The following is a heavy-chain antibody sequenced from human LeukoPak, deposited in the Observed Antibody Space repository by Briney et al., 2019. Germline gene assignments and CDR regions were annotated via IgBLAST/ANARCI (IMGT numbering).Heavy chain of an antibody. V-gene: IGHV4-59*01. J-gene: IGHJ4*02. CDR1: GGSISSYY. D-gene: IGHD6-13*01. Sequence: PSETLSLTCTVSGGSISSYYWNWIRQPPGKGLEWIGYIYYSGSTNYSPSLKSRVTMSVDTSKKQFSLKVSSVIAANTAVCYCATGHSSSWYSFDYWGQGTLVTVSS. CDR2: IYYSGST. CDR3: ATGHSSSWYSFDY.